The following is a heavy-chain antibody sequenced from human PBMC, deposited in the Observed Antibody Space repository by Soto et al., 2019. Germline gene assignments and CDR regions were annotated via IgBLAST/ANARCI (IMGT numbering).Heavy chain of an antibody. J-gene: IGHJ4*02. CDR1: GGSFSGYY. CDR3: ARSHRRY. Sequence: SETLSLTCAVYGGSFSGYYWSWIRQPPGKGLEWIGEINHSGSTNYNPSLKRRVTISVDTSKNQFSLKLSSVTAADTAVYYCARSHRRYWGQGTLVTVSS. V-gene: IGHV4-34*01. CDR2: INHSGST.